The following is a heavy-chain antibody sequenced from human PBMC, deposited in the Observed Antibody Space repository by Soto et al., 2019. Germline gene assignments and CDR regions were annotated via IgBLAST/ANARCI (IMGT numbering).Heavy chain of an antibody. CDR2: IKQDGSEK. CDR3: ARLRVDDFWSGYSNFDY. CDR1: GFTFSSYW. D-gene: IGHD3-3*01. V-gene: IGHV3-7*01. Sequence: EVQLVESGGGLVQPGGSLRLSCAASGFTFSSYWMSWVRQAPGKGLEWVANIKQDGSEKYYVDSVKGRFTISRDNDKNSLYLQMNSLRAEDTAVYYCARLRVDDFWSGYSNFDYWGQGTLVTVSS. J-gene: IGHJ4*02.